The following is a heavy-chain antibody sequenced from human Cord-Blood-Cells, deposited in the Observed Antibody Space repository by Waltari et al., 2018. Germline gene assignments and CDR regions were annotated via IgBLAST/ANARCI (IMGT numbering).Heavy chain of an antibody. Sequence: QVQLVQSGAEVKKPGASVKVSCKASGYTFTSYDINWVRQATGQGLEGMGWSNPNMGHTGYEQMFQGRVTITRNTSISTAYMELSSLRSEDTAVYYCAREARERGAFDIWGQGTMVTVSS. V-gene: IGHV1-8*03. CDR3: AREARERGAFDI. CDR2: SNPNMGHT. D-gene: IGHD1-26*01. J-gene: IGHJ3*02. CDR1: GYTFTSYD.